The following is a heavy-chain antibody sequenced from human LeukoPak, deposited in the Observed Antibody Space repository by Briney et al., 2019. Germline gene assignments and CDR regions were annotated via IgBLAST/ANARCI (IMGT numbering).Heavy chain of an antibody. CDR1: GGSISSGGYY. CDR2: IYYSGST. Sequence: SETLSLTCTVSGGSISSGGYYWSWIRQHPGKGLEWIGYIYYSGSTYYNPSLKSRVTISVDTSKNQFYLKLNSVTAADTAVYFCARAVDSSSWYSDYWGQGTLVTVSS. D-gene: IGHD6-13*01. CDR3: ARAVDSSSWYSDY. V-gene: IGHV4-31*03. J-gene: IGHJ4*02.